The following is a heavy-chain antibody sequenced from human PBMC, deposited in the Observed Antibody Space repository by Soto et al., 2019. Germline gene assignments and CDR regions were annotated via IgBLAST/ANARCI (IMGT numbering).Heavy chain of an antibody. CDR3: ARDSGSLGPPVHFDY. J-gene: IGHJ4*02. Sequence: SETLSLTCTVSGGSISSSNYYWGWIRQPPGKGLDWIGSISYSGTTYYNPSLKSRVTMTTDTSTSTAYMELRSLRSDDTAVYYCARDSGSLGPPVHFDYWGQGTLVTVPS. CDR2: ISYSGTT. CDR1: GGSISSSNYY. V-gene: IGHV4-39*02. D-gene: IGHD1-26*01.